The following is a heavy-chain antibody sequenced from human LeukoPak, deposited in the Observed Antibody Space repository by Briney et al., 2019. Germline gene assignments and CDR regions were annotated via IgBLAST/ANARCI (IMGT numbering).Heavy chain of an antibody. CDR1: GFTFSSSV. CDR2: ISNSGGSI. Sequence: GGCLRLSCAASGFTFSSSVMGWVRQTPGKGLEWVSAISNSGGSINYADSVKGRFTISRDNSKNTLYLQMNGLRAEDTAIYYCAKGGYCSSTSCIFDCWGQGTLVTVSS. D-gene: IGHD2-2*01. J-gene: IGHJ4*02. CDR3: AKGGYCSSTSCIFDC. V-gene: IGHV3-23*01.